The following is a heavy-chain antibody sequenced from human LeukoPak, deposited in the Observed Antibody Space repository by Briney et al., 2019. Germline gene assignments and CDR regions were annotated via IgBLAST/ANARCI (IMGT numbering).Heavy chain of an antibody. V-gene: IGHV1-8*01. CDR2: MNPNSGNT. Sequence: ASVKVSCKASGYTFTSYDINWVRQATGQGLEWMGWMNPNSGNTGYAQKLQGRVTMTRNTSISTAYMELSSLRSEDTAVYYCARADGYSSGWPDYYYYYYMDVWGKGTTVTVSS. J-gene: IGHJ6*03. CDR1: GYTFTSYD. D-gene: IGHD6-19*01. CDR3: ARADGYSSGWPDYYYYYYMDV.